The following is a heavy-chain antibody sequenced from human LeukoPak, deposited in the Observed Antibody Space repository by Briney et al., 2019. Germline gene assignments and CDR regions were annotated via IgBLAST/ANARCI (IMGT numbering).Heavy chain of an antibody. D-gene: IGHD2-21*01. CDR2: ISSSSSYT. J-gene: IGHJ3*02. CDR1: GFTFSDYY. CDR3: ARVVGYAFDI. V-gene: IGHV3-11*06. Sequence: GGSLRLSCAASGFTFSDYYMSWVRQAPGKGLEWVSYISSSSSYTNYADSVKGRFTISRDNAKNSLYLQMNSLRAEDTAVYYCARVVGYAFDIWGQGTMVTVSS.